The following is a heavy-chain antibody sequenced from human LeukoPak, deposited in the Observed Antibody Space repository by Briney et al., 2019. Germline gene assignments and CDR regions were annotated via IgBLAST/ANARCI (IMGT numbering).Heavy chain of an antibody. CDR1: GFTFDDYA. CDR3: AKDQGRSGWFLHFDY. CDR2: ISGSGGST. V-gene: IGHV3-23*01. D-gene: IGHD6-19*01. J-gene: IGHJ4*02. Sequence: PGRSLRLSCAASGFTFDDYAMSWVRQAPGKGLEWVSGISGSGGSTYYADSVKGRFTISRDNSKNTLYLQMNSLRAEDTAVYYCAKDQGRSGWFLHFDYWGQGTLVTVPS.